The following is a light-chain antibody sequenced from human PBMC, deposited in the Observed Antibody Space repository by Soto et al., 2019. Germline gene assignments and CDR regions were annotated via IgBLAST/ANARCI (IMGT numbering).Light chain of an antibody. CDR3: QKYNSLSPWT. Sequence: DIQMTQTPSTLPASVGDTVSILCRASESISSWLAWCQQKPGNAPRLLIYDASKLGRGVPSRFSGAGSGTEFILTITSLQPDDFATYFCQKYNSLSPWTLAQGTXV. V-gene: IGKV1-5*02. CDR2: DAS. J-gene: IGKJ1*01. CDR1: ESISSW.